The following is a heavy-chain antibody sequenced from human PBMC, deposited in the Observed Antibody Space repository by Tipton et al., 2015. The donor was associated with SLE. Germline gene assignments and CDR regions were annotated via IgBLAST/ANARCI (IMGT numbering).Heavy chain of an antibody. CDR3: ASRGPTPYY. Sequence: SLRLSCAASGFTFSRHSMNWVRQAPGKGLEWVSSISSSSSYIYYADSVKGRSTISRDNAKNSLYLQMNSLRAEDTAVYYCASRGPTPYYWGQGTLVTVSS. D-gene: IGHD3-10*01. J-gene: IGHJ4*02. CDR1: GFTFSRHS. CDR2: ISSSSSYI. V-gene: IGHV3-21*01.